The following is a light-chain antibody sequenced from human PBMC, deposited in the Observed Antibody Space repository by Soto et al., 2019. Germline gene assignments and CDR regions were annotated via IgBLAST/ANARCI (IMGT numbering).Light chain of an antibody. CDR3: YSYAGSSTLYV. CDR1: SSDVGSYNL. Sequence: QSALTQPASVSGSPGQSITISCTGTSSDVGSYNLVSCYQQHPGKPPKLMIYEVSKRPSGVSNRFSGSKSGNTASLTISGLQVEDESDYYCYSYAGSSTLYVFGTGTKVTVL. V-gene: IGLV2-23*02. J-gene: IGLJ1*01. CDR2: EVS.